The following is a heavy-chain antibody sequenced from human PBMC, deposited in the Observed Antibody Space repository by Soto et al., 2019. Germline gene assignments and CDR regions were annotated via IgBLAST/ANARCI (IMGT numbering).Heavy chain of an antibody. CDR1: GGSFRGYY. J-gene: IGHJ6*02. Sequence: LSLTCAVYGGSFRGYYWSWIRQPPGKGLEWIGEINHSGSTNYNPSLKSRVTISVDTSKNQFSLKLSSVTAADTAVYYCARGPERILWFGDHYYYYGMDVWGQGTTVTVSS. D-gene: IGHD3-10*01. V-gene: IGHV4-34*01. CDR2: INHSGST. CDR3: ARGPERILWFGDHYYYYGMDV.